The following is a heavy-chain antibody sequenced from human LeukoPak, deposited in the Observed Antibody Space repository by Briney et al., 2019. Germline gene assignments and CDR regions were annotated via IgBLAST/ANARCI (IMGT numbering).Heavy chain of an antibody. Sequence: ASVKVSCKASGGTFSGYAISWVRQAPGQGLEWMGRIIPILGIANYAQKFQGRVTITADKSTSTAYMELSSLRSEDTAVYYCALRPGITGTASFDYWGQGTLVTVSS. CDR1: GGTFSGYA. CDR2: IIPILGIA. CDR3: ALRPGITGTASFDY. D-gene: IGHD1-7*01. J-gene: IGHJ4*02. V-gene: IGHV1-69*04.